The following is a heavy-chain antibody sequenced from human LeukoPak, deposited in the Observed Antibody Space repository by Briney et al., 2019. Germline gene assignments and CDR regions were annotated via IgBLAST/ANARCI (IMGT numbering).Heavy chain of an antibody. D-gene: IGHD5-12*01. CDR3: ARAARLCWRLRFCYWFDP. CDR1: GGSFSGYY. Sequence: SETLSLTCAVYGGSFSGYYWSWIRQPPGKGLEWIGEINHSGSTNYNPSLKSRVTISVDTSKNQFSLKLSSVTAADTAVYYCARAARLCWRLRFCYWFDPWGQGTLVTVSS. J-gene: IGHJ5*02. CDR2: INHSGST. V-gene: IGHV4-34*01.